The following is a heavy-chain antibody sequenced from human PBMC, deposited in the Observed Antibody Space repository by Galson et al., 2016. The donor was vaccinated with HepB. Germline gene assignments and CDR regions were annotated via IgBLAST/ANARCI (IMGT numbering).Heavy chain of an antibody. CDR2: VYYSGST. Sequence: PLSLTCTVSGDSVSRSGFYWTWIRQHPGKGLEWIGYVYYSGSTFYSPSLKSRVTISIDTAKNQFSLNLRSVTAADTGVYFCAREATGLAGGDASGMGVWGQGTTVTVSS. CDR3: AREATGLAGGDASGMGV. D-gene: IGHD3-16*01. CDR1: GDSVSRSGFY. V-gene: IGHV4-31*03. J-gene: IGHJ6*02.